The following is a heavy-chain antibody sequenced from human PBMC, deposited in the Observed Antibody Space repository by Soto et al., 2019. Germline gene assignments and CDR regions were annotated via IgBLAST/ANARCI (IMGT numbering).Heavy chain of an antibody. V-gene: IGHV1-3*01. J-gene: IGHJ6*03. CDR1: GYTFTSYA. Sequence: ASVKVSCKASGYTFTSYAMHWVRQAPGQRLEWMGWINAGNGNTKYSQKFQGRVSITRDTSASTAYMELSSLRSGDTAVYYCASKGMAGGNQVGATGNSYYYMDVWGKGTTVTVSS. CDR2: INAGNGNT. D-gene: IGHD1-26*01. CDR3: ASKGMAGGNQVGATGNSYYYMDV.